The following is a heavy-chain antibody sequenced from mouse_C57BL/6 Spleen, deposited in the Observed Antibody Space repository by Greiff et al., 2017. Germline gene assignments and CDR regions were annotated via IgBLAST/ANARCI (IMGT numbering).Heavy chain of an antibody. CDR2: IYPGDGDT. J-gene: IGHJ4*01. CDR1: GYAFSSYW. CDR3: ARRRLYYGSTSYAVDY. Sequence: QVQLQQSGAELVKPGASVKISCKASGYAFSSYWMNWVKQRPGKGLEWIGQIYPGDGDTNYNGKFKGKATLTADKSSSTAYMQLSSLTSEDSAVYFCARRRLYYGSTSYAVDYWGQGTSVTVSS. V-gene: IGHV1-80*01. D-gene: IGHD1-1*01.